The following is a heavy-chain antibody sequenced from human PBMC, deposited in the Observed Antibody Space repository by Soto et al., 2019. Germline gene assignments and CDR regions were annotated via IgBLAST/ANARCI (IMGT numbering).Heavy chain of an antibody. V-gene: IGHV3-30*18. CDR3: AKGARKTYYDFWSGYQTNNWFDP. Sequence: PGGSLRLSCAASGFTFSSYGMHWVRQAPGKGLEWVAVISYDGSNKYYADSVKGRFTISRDNSKNTLYLQMNSLRAEDTAVYYCAKGARKTYYDFWSGYQTNNWFDPWGQGT. CDR2: ISYDGSNK. D-gene: IGHD3-3*01. J-gene: IGHJ5*02. CDR1: GFTFSSYG.